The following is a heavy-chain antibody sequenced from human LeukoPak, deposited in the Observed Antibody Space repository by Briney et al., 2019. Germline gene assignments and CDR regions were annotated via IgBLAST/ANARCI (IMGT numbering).Heavy chain of an antibody. D-gene: IGHD2-2*01. V-gene: IGHV5-51*01. J-gene: IGHJ4*02. Sequence: GESLKISCKGSGYSFTSYWIRWVRQMPGKGLERMGIIYPGDSDTRYSPSFQGQVTISADKSTSTAYLQWSSLKASDTAMYYCARKGRYCSSTNCPFDYWGQGTLVTVSS. CDR3: ARKGRYCSSTNCPFDY. CDR1: GYSFTSYW. CDR2: IYPGDSDT.